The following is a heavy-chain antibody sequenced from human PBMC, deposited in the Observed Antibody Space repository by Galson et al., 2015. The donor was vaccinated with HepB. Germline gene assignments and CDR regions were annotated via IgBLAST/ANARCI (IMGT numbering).Heavy chain of an antibody. CDR1: GFIFSSYS. J-gene: IGHJ4*02. CDR3: AKERSYYYDSSVSAGYYFDY. CDR2: VSYDGSNK. V-gene: IGHV3-30*18. D-gene: IGHD3-22*01. Sequence: SLRLSCAASGFIFSSYSMNWVRQAPGKELEWVAVVSYDGSNKYYIDSVKGRFTISRDNSKNTLYLQMNSLRAEDTAVYYCAKERSYYYDSSVSAGYYFDYWGQGTLVTVSS.